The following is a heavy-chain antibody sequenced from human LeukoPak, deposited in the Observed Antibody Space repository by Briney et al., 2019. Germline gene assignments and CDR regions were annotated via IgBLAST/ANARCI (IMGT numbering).Heavy chain of an antibody. CDR2: ISDSGGST. D-gene: IGHD6-19*01. J-gene: IGHJ5*02. CDR3: AKDLSRAVAADWFDP. Sequence: GGSLRLSCAASGFTFSNYDMSWVRQAPGKGLEWVSSISDSGGSTYYADSEGRFTISRDNSKNTLYLQMTNLRAADTAVYYCAKDLSRAVAADWFDPWDQGSLVTVSS. V-gene: IGHV3-23*01. CDR1: GFTFSNYD.